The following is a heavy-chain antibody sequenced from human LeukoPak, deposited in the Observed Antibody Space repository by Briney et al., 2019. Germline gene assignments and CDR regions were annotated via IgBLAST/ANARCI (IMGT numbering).Heavy chain of an antibody. CDR2: ISMSTSYI. D-gene: IGHD2-2*01. CDR3: VRGVVIVPAAHTDYYHYGMDV. V-gene: IGHV3-21*01. J-gene: IGHJ6*02. CDR1: GFNFRSYS. Sequence: GGSLRLSCAASGFNFRSYSMNWVRQTPGKGLEWVSSISMSTSYIYYADSVKGRFIISRDNAQNSLYLQMNSLRAEDTAIYYCVRGVVIVPAAHTDYYHYGMDVWGQGTTVTVSS.